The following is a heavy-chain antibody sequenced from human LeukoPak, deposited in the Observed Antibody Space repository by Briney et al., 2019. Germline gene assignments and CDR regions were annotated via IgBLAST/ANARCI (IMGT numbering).Heavy chain of an antibody. CDR1: GFTFSTYA. Sequence: GGSLRLSCAASGFTFSTYAMSWVRQAPGKGLEWVSTISGNGVSTYYANSVKGRFTISRDNAKNTLYLQMNSLRAEDTAVYFCAGGAGYSSGLLDYWGQGTLVTVSS. V-gene: IGHV3-23*01. CDR3: AGGAGYSSGLLDY. D-gene: IGHD6-19*01. J-gene: IGHJ4*02. CDR2: ISGNGVST.